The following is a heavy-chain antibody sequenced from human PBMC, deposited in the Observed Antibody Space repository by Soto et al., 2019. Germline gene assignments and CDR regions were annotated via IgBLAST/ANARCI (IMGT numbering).Heavy chain of an antibody. Sequence: ASVKVSCKASGYTFTSYGISWVRQAPGQGLEWMGWISAYNGNTNYAQKLQGRVTMTTDTSTSTAYMELRSLRSDDTAVYYCARLLGVTPYYYMDVWGKGTTVTVSS. J-gene: IGHJ6*03. V-gene: IGHV1-18*01. D-gene: IGHD2-21*02. CDR3: ARLLGVTPYYYMDV. CDR1: GYTFTSYG. CDR2: ISAYNGNT.